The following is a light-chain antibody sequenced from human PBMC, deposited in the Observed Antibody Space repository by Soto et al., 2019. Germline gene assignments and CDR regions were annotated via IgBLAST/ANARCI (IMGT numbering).Light chain of an antibody. Sequence: QSVLTQPASVSGSLGQSITISCSGTSSDIGAYKYVSWYQQHPGKAPKVMIYEVTNRPSGVSYRFSGSKSGNTASLTISGLQAEDEADYLCTSYTSSNTLIFGGGTKLTVL. J-gene: IGLJ2*01. V-gene: IGLV2-14*01. CDR2: EVT. CDR1: SSDIGAYKY. CDR3: TSYTSSNTLI.